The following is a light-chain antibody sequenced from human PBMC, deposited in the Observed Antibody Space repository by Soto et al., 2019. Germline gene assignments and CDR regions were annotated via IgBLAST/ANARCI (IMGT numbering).Light chain of an antibody. CDR2: EVS. CDR3: SSYTSSSTLV. Sequence: QSVLTQPASVSGSPGRSITISCTGTSSDVGGYNYVSWYQQHPGKAPKLMIYEVSNRPSGVPNRFSGSKSGNTASLTISGLQAEDEAEYYCSSYTSSSTLVFGGGTKATVL. V-gene: IGLV2-14*01. CDR1: SSDVGGYNY. J-gene: IGLJ2*01.